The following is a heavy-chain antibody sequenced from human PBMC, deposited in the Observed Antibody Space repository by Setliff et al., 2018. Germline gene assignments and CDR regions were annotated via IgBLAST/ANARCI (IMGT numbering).Heavy chain of an antibody. CDR2: IKQDGSEK. CDR3: ARDRGGGLYDY. CDR1: GFSLRIFW. V-gene: IGHV3-7*01. Sequence: PGGSLRLSCAASGFSLRIFWMSWVRQTPGRGLEWVATIKQDGSEKFYADSVKGRFTISRDNAKNSLFLQMNSLRAEDTAIYFCARDRGGGLYDYWGLGTLVTVSS. D-gene: IGHD3-16*01. J-gene: IGHJ4*02.